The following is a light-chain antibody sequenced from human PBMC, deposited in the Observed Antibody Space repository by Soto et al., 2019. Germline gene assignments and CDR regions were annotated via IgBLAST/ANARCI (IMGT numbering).Light chain of an antibody. CDR2: EVS. CDR1: SSDVGGYKY. CDR3: SSYTGSSTYVV. V-gene: IGLV2-14*01. J-gene: IGLJ2*01. Sequence: QSALTQPASVSGSPGQSITISCTGTSSDVGGYKYVSWYQQHPGKAPKLMIYEVSNRPSGVSNRFSGSKSGNTASLTISGLRAEDEAVYYCSSYTGSSTYVVFGGGTKLTGL.